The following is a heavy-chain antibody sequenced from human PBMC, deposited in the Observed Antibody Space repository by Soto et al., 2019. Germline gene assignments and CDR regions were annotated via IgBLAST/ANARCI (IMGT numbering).Heavy chain of an antibody. V-gene: IGHV1-3*01. D-gene: IGHD6-25*01. CDR1: GYTFTAFA. CDR2: INVGNGDT. J-gene: IGHJ4*02. Sequence: QVHLVQSGAEVKKPGASVKVSCKTSGYTFTAFAVHWVRQASGQRLEWMGWINVGNGDTKSSQNLQGRVTITRDTSASTVYMELSSLRSEDTAVYSCVRVGGSGWTLDFWGQGTLVTFSS. CDR3: VRVGGSGWTLDF.